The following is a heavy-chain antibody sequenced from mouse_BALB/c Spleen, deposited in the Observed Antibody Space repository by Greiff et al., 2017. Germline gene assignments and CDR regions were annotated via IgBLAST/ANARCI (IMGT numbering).Heavy chain of an antibody. J-gene: IGHJ2*01. CDR3: ARRDYGSSYHFDY. Sequence: DLVKPGASVKLSCTASGYTFTSYWINWIKQRPGQGLEWIGLIAPGSGSTYYNEMFKGKATLTVDTTSSTSYIQLSSLSSEDSAVYFCARRDYGSSYHFDYWGQGTTLTVSS. D-gene: IGHD1-1*01. CDR2: IAPGSGST. CDR1: GYTFTSYW. V-gene: IGHV1S41*01.